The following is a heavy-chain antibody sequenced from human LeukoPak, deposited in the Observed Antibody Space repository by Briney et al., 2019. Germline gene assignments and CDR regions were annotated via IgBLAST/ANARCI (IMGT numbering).Heavy chain of an antibody. D-gene: IGHD3-10*01. J-gene: IGHJ3*02. CDR2: IKEDGSEK. CDR3: AREVTMVRGVGAFDI. CDR1: GFTFSSYW. V-gene: IGHV3-7*01. Sequence: GGSLRLSCAASGFTFSSYWMSWVRQAPGKGLEWVANIKEDGSEKYYVDSVKGRFTISRDNAKNSLYLQMNSLRAEDTAVYYCAREVTMVRGVGAFDIWGQGTMVTVPS.